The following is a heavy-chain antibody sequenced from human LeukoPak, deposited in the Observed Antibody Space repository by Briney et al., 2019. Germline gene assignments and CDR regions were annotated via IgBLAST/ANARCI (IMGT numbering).Heavy chain of an antibody. V-gene: IGHV1-69*13. D-gene: IGHD3-22*01. Sequence: SVKVSCKASGGTFSSYAISWVRQAPGQGLEWMGGIIPIFGTANYAQKFQGRVTITADESTSTAYMELSGLRSEDTAVYYCATGRLYYDRRGYYENDAFDLWGHGTRVTVTS. J-gene: IGHJ3*01. CDR3: ATGRLYYDRRGYYENDAFDL. CDR2: IIPIFGTA. CDR1: GGTFSSYA.